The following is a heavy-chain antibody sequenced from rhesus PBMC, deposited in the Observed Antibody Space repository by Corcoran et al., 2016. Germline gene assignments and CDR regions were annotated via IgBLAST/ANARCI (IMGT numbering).Heavy chain of an antibody. D-gene: IGHD3-22*01. V-gene: IGHV4-165*01. CDR3: ARAGYWRSFDV. J-gene: IGHJ5-1*01. Sequence: QVQLQESGPGLVKPSETLSLTCAVSGGSFSGYYWGWIRQRPGKGLEWIGYISGSSGSTDYNPSLKSRVTISTDTSKNQFSLKLSSVTAADTAVYYCARAGYWRSFDVWGPGVLVTVSS. CDR1: GGSFSGYY. CDR2: ISGSSGST.